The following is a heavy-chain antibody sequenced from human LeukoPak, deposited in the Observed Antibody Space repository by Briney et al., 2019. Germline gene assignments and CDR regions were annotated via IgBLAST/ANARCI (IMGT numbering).Heavy chain of an antibody. J-gene: IGHJ6*04. D-gene: IGHD2-21*01. V-gene: IGHV3-23*01. CDR3: ARPGCGGNCYYRMDV. CDR2: VSYDITRT. Sequence: GGSLRLSCAASGFTFSSYAMTWVRQAPGKGLEWISAVSYDITRTFYADSVKGRFVISRDNSRNTLFLQMNSLRADDTAVYYCARPGCGGNCYYRMDVWGKGTTVTVSS. CDR1: GFTFSSYA.